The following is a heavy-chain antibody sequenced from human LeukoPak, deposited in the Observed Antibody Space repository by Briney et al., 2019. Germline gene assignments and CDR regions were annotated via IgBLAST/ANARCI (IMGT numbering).Heavy chain of an antibody. CDR1: GFSLSTTGVG. V-gene: IGHV2-5*02. CDR2: IYWDDDK. Sequence: ESGPTLVKPTQTLTLTCTFSGFSLSTTGVGVGWIRQPPGKALEWLALIYWDDDKRYSPSLKSRLTISKDTSKNQVVLTMTNMDAVDTATYYCVHRGSGGSPMGNWFDPWGQGTLVTVSS. J-gene: IGHJ5*02. D-gene: IGHD3-10*01. CDR3: VHRGSGGSPMGNWFDP.